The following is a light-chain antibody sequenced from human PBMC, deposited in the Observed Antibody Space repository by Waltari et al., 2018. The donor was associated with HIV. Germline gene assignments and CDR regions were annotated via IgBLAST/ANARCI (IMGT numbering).Light chain of an antibody. CDR1: PSVLLSSKNKNY. CDR2: WAS. J-gene: IGKJ1*01. V-gene: IGKV4-1*01. Sequence: DIVMTQSPDSLAVSLGERATINCKSSPSVLLSSKNKNYLAWYRQNRVEAHKRLSYWASTREAGFPDRFSGSGSGTDFTLTISSLQAEDVAVYYCQQYYSSPPTFGQGTKVEIK. CDR3: QQYYSSPPT.